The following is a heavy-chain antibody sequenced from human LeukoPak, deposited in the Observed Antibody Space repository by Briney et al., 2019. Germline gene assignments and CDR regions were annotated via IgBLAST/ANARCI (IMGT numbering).Heavy chain of an antibody. CDR1: GGTFSSYA. V-gene: IGHV1-69*13. CDR2: IIPIFGTA. J-gene: IGHJ4*02. Sequence: GASVKVSCKASGGTFSSYAISWVRQAPGQGLEWMGGIIPIFGTANYAQKFQGSVTITADESTGTAYMELSSLRSEDTAVYYCARPYDSSGYYTPYLGYWGQGTLVTVSS. CDR3: ARPYDSSGYYTPYLGY. D-gene: IGHD3-22*01.